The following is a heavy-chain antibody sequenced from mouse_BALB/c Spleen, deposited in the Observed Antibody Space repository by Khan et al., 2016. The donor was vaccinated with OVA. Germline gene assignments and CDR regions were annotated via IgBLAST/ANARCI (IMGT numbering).Heavy chain of an antibody. D-gene: IGHD2-10*01. CDR2: INTHTGAP. CDR1: GHTFTNYG. Sequence: QIQLVQSGPELKKPGETVKISCKASGHTFTNYGMNWVKQAPGKGLKWMGWINTHTGAPTYADGFNGRFAFSLETSASTAFLQINNLTNEDTATYFGARPPYFSYVLDNWGQGTSVTVSS. V-gene: IGHV9-3-1*01. CDR3: ARPPYFSYVLDN. J-gene: IGHJ4*01.